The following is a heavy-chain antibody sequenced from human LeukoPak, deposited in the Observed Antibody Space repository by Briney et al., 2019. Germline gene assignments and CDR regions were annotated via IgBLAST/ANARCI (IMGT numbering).Heavy chain of an antibody. V-gene: IGHV3-30-3*01. D-gene: IGHD4-23*01. CDR1: GFTFSDYA. CDR2: ISYDGSSK. Sequence: GGSLRLSCAASGFTFSDYAMQWVRQAPGKGLEWLAVISYDGSSKYYADSVKGRFTISRDNSKNTLYLQMNSLRAEDTAVYYCAREVATGGDYWGQGTLVTVSS. J-gene: IGHJ4*02. CDR3: AREVATGGDY.